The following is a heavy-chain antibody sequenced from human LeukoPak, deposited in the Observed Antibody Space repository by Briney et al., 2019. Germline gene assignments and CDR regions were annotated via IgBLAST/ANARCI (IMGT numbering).Heavy chain of an antibody. D-gene: IGHD3-22*01. CDR2: ISGSGGST. CDR3: AKRKYYYDSSGYHLEAFDI. Sequence: GGSLRLSCAASGFTFSTYAMSWVRQAPGKGLEWVSAISGSGGSTYYADSVKGRFTISRDNSKNTLYLQMNSLRAEDTAVYYCAKRKYYYDSSGYHLEAFDIWGQGTMVTVSS. J-gene: IGHJ3*02. V-gene: IGHV3-23*01. CDR1: GFTFSTYA.